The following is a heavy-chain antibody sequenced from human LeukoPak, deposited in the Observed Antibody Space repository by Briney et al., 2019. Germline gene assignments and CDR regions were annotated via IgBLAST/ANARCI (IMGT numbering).Heavy chain of an antibody. CDR3: ARASSYSSHNDY. V-gene: IGHV4-59*08. CDR1: GGSISSYY. CDR2: IYYSGST. Sequence: SETLSLTCTVSGGSISSYYWSWVRQPPGKGLEWIGYIYYSGSTTYNPSLKSRVTISVDTSKNQFSLKLSSVTAADTAVYYCARASSYSSHNDYWGQGTLVTVSS. J-gene: IGHJ4*02. D-gene: IGHD6-13*01.